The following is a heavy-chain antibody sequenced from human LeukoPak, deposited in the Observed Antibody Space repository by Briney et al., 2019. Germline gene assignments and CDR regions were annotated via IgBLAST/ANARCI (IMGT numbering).Heavy chain of an antibody. V-gene: IGHV3-21*04. Sequence: GGSLRLSCEASGFTFRTHSMNWVRQAPGKGLKWVSSITKSSTYVYYADSVKGRFTTSRDNANNSLFLQMNDLGVDDTGVYYCARGSGVHVWGQGTLVLVSS. J-gene: IGHJ4*02. CDR3: ARGSGVHV. CDR1: GFTFRTHS. CDR2: ITKSSTYV. D-gene: IGHD3-10*01.